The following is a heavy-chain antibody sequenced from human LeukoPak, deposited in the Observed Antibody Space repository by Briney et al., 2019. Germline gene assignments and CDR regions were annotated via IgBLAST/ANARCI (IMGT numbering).Heavy chain of an antibody. D-gene: IGHD6-19*01. CDR1: GGSMNTRNYY. CDR3: ARVSTGWYHHFDS. CDR2: KYYSGST. Sequence: SETLSLTCTVSGGSMNTRNYYWGWIRQPPGTGLEWIGHKYYSGSTYYNPSLKSRLSISVDTTIYQFSLNLSSVTAADTAVYYCARVSTGWYHHFDSWGQGTLVTVSS. V-gene: IGHV4-39*07. J-gene: IGHJ4*02.